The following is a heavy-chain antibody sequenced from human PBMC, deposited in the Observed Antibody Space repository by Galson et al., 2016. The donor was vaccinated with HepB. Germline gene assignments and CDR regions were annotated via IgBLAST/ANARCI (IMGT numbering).Heavy chain of an antibody. CDR3: AKGAGGWYDY. CDR1: GYIFTSYY. Sequence: SVKVSCKASGYIFTSYYIHWVRQAPGQRLEWMGWIHAGNGYTRYSQKFQGRVTITRDSSATTAYMEVSSLTSEDSAIYYCAKGAGGWYDYWGQGTLVTVSS. V-gene: IGHV1-3*01. J-gene: IGHJ4*02. CDR2: IHAGNGYT. D-gene: IGHD6-19*01.